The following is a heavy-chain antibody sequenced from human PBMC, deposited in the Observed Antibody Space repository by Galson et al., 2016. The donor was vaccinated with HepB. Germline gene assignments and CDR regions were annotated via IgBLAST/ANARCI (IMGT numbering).Heavy chain of an antibody. CDR2: IWYDGSHK. CDR1: GFTFSSSA. Sequence: SLRLSCAASGFTFSSSAMHWVRQAPGKGLEWVATIWYDGSHKYSADSVKGRFTISRDNSKSTLYLEMNSLRTDDTAVYYCARDPGGTYYWLIGGWFDPWGQGTLVIVSS. CDR3: ARDPGGTYYWLIGGWFDP. J-gene: IGHJ5*02. D-gene: IGHD1-26*01. V-gene: IGHV3-33*01.